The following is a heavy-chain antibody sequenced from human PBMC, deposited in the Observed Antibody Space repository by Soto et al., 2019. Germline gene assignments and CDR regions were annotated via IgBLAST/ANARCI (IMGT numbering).Heavy chain of an antibody. V-gene: IGHV4-39*01. CDR3: ASRQVLLWFGESNGDWFDP. CDR1: GGSIISSTYY. J-gene: IGHJ5*02. CDR2: IYYSGST. D-gene: IGHD3-10*01. Sequence: TSETLSLTCTFSGGSIISSTYYWGWIRQPPGKGLEWIGSIYYSGSTYYNPSLKSRVTISVDTSKNQSSLKLSSVTAADTAVYYCASRQVLLWFGESNGDWFDPWGQGTLVTVSS.